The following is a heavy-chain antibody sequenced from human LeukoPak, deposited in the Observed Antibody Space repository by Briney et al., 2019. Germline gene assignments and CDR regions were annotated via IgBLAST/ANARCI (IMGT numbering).Heavy chain of an antibody. V-gene: IGHV3-23*01. J-gene: IGHJ3*02. Sequence: GSLRLSCAASGFTFSSYAMSWVRQAPGKGLEWVSAISGSGGSTYYADSVKGRFTISRDNSKNTLYPQMNSLRAEDTAVYYCAKDLPSYDYVWGSYRSNDAFDIWGQGTMVTVSS. CDR2: ISGSGGST. CDR1: GFTFSSYA. D-gene: IGHD3-16*02. CDR3: AKDLPSYDYVWGSYRSNDAFDI.